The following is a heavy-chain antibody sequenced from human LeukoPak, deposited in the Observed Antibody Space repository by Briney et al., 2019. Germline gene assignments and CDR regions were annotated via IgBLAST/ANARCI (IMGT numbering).Heavy chain of an antibody. CDR1: GGSMSGHW. J-gene: IGHJ4*02. CDR3: ARKREGPATGIDY. V-gene: IGHV4-59*11. CDR2: IYSSGRT. D-gene: IGHD2-15*01. Sequence: KPSETLSLTCTVSGGSMSGHWWSWIRQSPRTGLEWIGNIYSSGRTYYNPSLNSRVTISIDMSENQFSLKLTSVTAADTAVYYCARKREGPATGIDYWGQGTLVTVSS.